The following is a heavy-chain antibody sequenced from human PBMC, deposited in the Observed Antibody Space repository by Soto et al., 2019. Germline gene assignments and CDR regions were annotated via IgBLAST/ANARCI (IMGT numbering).Heavy chain of an antibody. CDR3: ARHTVTSRAGFDY. CDR1: GGSISTYY. CDR2: THYSGNT. D-gene: IGHD4-17*01. J-gene: IGHJ4*02. V-gene: IGHV4-59*01. Sequence: QVQLQESGPGLVKPSETLSLTCTVSGGSISTYYWDWIRQPPGKELEWIGYTHYSGNTNYHPSLRSRVTISLDTSRNQFALKLSSVTAADTAILYCARHTVTSRAGFDYWGQGALVTVSS.